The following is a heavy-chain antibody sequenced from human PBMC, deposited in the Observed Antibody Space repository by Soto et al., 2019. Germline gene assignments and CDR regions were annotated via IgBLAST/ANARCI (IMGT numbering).Heavy chain of an antibody. V-gene: IGHV3-30*18. CDR3: AKGRGGYCSGGSCYPHIYYYGMDV. CDR1: GFTFSSYG. D-gene: IGHD2-15*01. J-gene: IGHJ6*02. Sequence: GGSLRLYCAASGFTFSSYGMHWVRQAPGKGLEGVAVISYDGSNKYYADSVKGRFTISRDNSKNTLYLQMNSLRAEDTAVYYCAKGRGGYCSGGSCYPHIYYYGMDVWGQGTTVTVSS. CDR2: ISYDGSNK.